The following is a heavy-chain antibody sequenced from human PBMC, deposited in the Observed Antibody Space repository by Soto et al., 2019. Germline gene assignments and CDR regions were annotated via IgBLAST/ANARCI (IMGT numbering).Heavy chain of an antibody. CDR1: GFSFSRYT. V-gene: IGHV5-51*01. CDR2: IHPGDSDT. J-gene: IGHJ6*02. D-gene: IGHD4-17*01. Sequence: GESLKISCVGSGFSFSRYTVGWVRQVPGKGLEWMGVIHPGDSDTRYSPSFQGQVTISADRSISTAYLQWSSLKASDTAMYYCTLSYGDSYYYYYGMDVWGQGTTVTVSS. CDR3: TLSYGDSYYYYYGMDV.